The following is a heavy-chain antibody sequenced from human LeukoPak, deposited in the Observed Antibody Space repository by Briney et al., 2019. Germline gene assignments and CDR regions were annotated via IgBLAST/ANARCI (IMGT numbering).Heavy chain of an antibody. CDR2: IYPGDSDT. CDR1: GYSFISYY. CDR3: ARRDIQPGSRGGFDI. J-gene: IGHJ3*02. Sequence: PGESLKISCKASGYSFISYYIGWVRQMPGKGLEWMGIIYPGDSDTRYSPSFQGQVTISADKSITTAYLQWSSLKASDTAMYYCARRDIQPGSRGGFDIWGQGTMVTVSS. V-gene: IGHV5-51*01. D-gene: IGHD5-18*01.